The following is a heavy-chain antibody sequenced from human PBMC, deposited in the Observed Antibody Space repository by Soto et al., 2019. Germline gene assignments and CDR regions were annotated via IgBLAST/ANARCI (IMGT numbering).Heavy chain of an antibody. D-gene: IGHD2-2*01. CDR3: ARGVHLDDIVVVPDTPRGSSWYAYFDY. CDR2: INHSGST. J-gene: IGHJ4*02. CDR1: GGSLSGYY. V-gene: IGHV4-34*01. Sequence: SQTLSLTCAAYGGSLSGYYWSWIRQPTGKGLEWIGEINHSGSTNYNPSLKSRVTISVDTSKNQFSLKLSSVTAADTAVYYCARGVHLDDIVVVPDTPRGSSWYAYFDYWGQGTLVTVSS.